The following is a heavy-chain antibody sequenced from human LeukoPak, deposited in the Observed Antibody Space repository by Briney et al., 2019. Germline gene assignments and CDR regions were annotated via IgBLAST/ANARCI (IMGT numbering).Heavy chain of an antibody. CDR1: GYSFTSYW. Sequence: GESLKISCKGSGYSFTSYWIGWVRQMPGKGLEWMGIIYPGDSDTRYSPSFQGQVTISADKSISTAYLQWSSLKASDTAMYYCARHRITMVRGAYYYYYYYMDVWGEGTTVTVSS. J-gene: IGHJ6*03. D-gene: IGHD3-10*01. V-gene: IGHV5-51*01. CDR3: ARHRITMVRGAYYYYYYYMDV. CDR2: IYPGDSDT.